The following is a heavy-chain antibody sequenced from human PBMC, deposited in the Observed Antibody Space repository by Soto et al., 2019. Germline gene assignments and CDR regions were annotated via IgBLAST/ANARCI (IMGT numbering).Heavy chain of an antibody. CDR1: GGSISSYY. D-gene: IGHD6-19*01. V-gene: IGHV4-59*01. CDR2: IYYSGST. J-gene: IGHJ4*02. CDR3: ARVRTPYSSGLFDY. Sequence: SETLSLTCPVSGGSISSYYWSWIRQPPGKGLEWIGYIYYSGSTNYNPSLKSRVTISVDTSKNQFSLKLSSVTAADTAVYYCARVRTPYSSGLFDYWGQGTLVTVS.